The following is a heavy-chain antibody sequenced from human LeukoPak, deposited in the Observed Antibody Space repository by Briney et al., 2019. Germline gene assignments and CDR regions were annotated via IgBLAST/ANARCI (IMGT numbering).Heavy chain of an antibody. CDR3: ARGPSARRSSGWFY. V-gene: IGHV4-34*01. J-gene: IGHJ4*02. D-gene: IGHD6-19*01. CDR2: INHSGST. CDR1: GGSFSGYY. Sequence: SEALSLTCAVYGGSFSGYYWSWLRQPPGKGLEWIGEINHSGSTNYNPSLKSRVTISVDTSKNQFSLKLSSVTAADTAVYYCARGPSARRSSGWFYWGQGTLVTVSS.